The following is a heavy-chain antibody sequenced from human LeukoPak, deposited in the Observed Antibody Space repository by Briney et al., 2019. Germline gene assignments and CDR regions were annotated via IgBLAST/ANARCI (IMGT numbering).Heavy chain of an antibody. V-gene: IGHV3-30-3*01. CDR2: ISYDGSNK. CDR3: ARDPAYYDSSGYYPSRGYFQH. Sequence: PGGSLRLSCAASGFTFSSYAMHWVRQAPGKGLEWVAVISYDGSNKYYADSVKGRFTISRDNSKNTLYLQMNSLRAEDTAVYYCARDPAYYDSSGYYPSRGYFQHWGQGTLVTVSS. J-gene: IGHJ1*01. CDR1: GFTFSSYA. D-gene: IGHD3-22*01.